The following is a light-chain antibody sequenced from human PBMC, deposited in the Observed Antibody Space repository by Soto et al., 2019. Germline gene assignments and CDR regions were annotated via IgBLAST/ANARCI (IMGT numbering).Light chain of an antibody. CDR1: SSNIGAGYG. Sequence: QSVLTQPPSVSGAPGQRVTISCTGSSSNIGAGYGVHWYQQLPGTAPKLLIFDNNNRPSGVPERFSGSKSGTSASLAITGLQAEDEADYYCQSFDSSLSGYVFGTGTKVTVL. CDR2: DNN. V-gene: IGLV1-40*01. J-gene: IGLJ1*01. CDR3: QSFDSSLSGYV.